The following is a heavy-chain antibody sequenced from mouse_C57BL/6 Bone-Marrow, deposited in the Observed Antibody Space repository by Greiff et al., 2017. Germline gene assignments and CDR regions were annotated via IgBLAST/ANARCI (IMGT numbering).Heavy chain of an antibody. J-gene: IGHJ1*03. Sequence: QVQLQQPGAELVMPGASVKLSCKASGYTFTSYWMHWVKQRPGQGLEWIGEIDPSDSYTNYNQKFKGKSTLTVDKSSSTAYMQLSSLTSEDSAVYYCAKEVYYGSSYDWYVDVWGTGTTVTVSS. V-gene: IGHV1-69*01. D-gene: IGHD1-1*01. CDR1: GYTFTSYW. CDR2: IDPSDSYT. CDR3: AKEVYYGSSYDWYVDV.